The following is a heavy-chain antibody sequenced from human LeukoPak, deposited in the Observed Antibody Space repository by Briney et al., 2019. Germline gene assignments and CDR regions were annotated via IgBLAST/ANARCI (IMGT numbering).Heavy chain of an antibody. D-gene: IGHD3-10*01. CDR3: AREDHDITMVLGVITYGMDV. J-gene: IGHJ6*02. CDR1: GFTFSDYY. CDR2: ISSSGSTI. V-gene: IGHV3-11*01. Sequence: GGSLRLSCAASGFTFSDYYMSWIRQAPGKGLEWVSYISSSGSTIYYADSVKGRFTISRDNAKNSLYLQMNSLRAEDTAVYYCAREDHDITMVLGVITYGMDVWGQGTTVTVSS.